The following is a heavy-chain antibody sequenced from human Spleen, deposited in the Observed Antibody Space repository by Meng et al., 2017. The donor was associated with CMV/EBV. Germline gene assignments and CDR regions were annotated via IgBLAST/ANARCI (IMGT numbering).Heavy chain of an antibody. D-gene: IGHD3-3*01. CDR3: ARGYDFWSGSKGGWFDP. J-gene: IGHJ5*02. V-gene: IGHV4-31*02. CDR1: SISSGGYY. CDR2: IYYSGST. Sequence: SISSGGYYWSWIRQHPGKGLEWLGYIYYSGSTYYNPSLKSRVTISVDTSKNQFSLKLSSVTAADTAVYYCARGYDFWSGSKGGWFDPWGQGTLVTVSS.